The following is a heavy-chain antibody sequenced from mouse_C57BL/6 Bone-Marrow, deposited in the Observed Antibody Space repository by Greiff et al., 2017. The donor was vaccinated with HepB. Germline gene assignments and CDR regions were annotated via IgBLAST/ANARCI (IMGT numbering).Heavy chain of an antibody. CDR2: IYPTSGNT. Sequence: VKLQESGAELARPGASVKLSCKASGYTFTSYGIRWVKQRTGQGLEWIGAIYPTSGNTYYNEKFKGKTTLTADKSSSTAYMELRSLTTEDSAVYYCARGIDGYYFDYWGQGTTLTVSS. CDR1: GYTFTSYG. V-gene: IGHV1-81*01. J-gene: IGHJ2*01. D-gene: IGHD2-3*01. CDR3: ARGIDGYYFDY.